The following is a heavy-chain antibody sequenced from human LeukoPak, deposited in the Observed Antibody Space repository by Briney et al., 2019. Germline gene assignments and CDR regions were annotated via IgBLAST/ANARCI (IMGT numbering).Heavy chain of an antibody. Sequence: SETLSLTCTVSGGSINSSSYYWGWIRQPPGKGLEWIGSIYYSGSTYYNPSLKSRVTISVDTSKNQFSLKLSSVTAADTAVYYCARQRGYSYYYGSGSYFYYRGQGTLVTVSS. D-gene: IGHD3-10*01. CDR1: GGSINSSSYY. J-gene: IGHJ4*02. V-gene: IGHV4-39*01. CDR2: IYYSGST. CDR3: ARQRGYSYYYGSGSYFYY.